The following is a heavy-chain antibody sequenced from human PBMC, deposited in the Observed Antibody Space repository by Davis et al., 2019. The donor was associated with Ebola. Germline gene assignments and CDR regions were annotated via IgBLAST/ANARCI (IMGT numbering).Heavy chain of an antibody. D-gene: IGHD6-6*01. CDR2: ISYDGSNK. Sequence: SLKISCAASGFTFSSYAMHCVRQAPGTGLEWVAVISYDGSNKYYADSVKGRFTISRDNSKNTLYLQMNSLRAEDTAVYYCARDPASMGSSSPPFDYWGQGTLVTVSS. V-gene: IGHV3-30-3*01. CDR1: GFTFSSYA. J-gene: IGHJ4*02. CDR3: ARDPASMGSSSPPFDY.